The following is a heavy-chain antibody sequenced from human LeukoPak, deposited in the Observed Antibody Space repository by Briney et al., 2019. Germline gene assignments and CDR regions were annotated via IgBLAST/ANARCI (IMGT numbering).Heavy chain of an antibody. J-gene: IGHJ4*02. CDR3: ARVPGPYTTSRFDY. CDR2: TDPNSGGT. CDR1: GYTFTGYY. Sequence: GASVKVSCKTSGYTFTGYYMHWVRQAPGQGPDWMGRTDPNSGGTNYAQKFQVRVTMTRDTSISTVYMELSGLSSDDTAVYYCARVPGPYTTSRFDYWGQGTLVTVSS. D-gene: IGHD2-2*02. V-gene: IGHV1-2*02.